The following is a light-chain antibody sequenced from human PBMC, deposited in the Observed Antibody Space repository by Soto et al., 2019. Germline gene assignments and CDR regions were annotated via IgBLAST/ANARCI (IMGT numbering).Light chain of an antibody. CDR3: CSYAGRSNVV. CDR1: SGDVGTYNL. J-gene: IGLJ2*01. V-gene: IGLV2-23*02. Sequence: QSALTQPASVSGSPGQSITLSCTGTSGDVGTYNLVAWYQQHPGRAPKLIIFEVNKRPSGVSNRLSGSKSGNTASLAISGLQADDEADYHCCSYAGRSNVVCGGGTKLTVL. CDR2: EVN.